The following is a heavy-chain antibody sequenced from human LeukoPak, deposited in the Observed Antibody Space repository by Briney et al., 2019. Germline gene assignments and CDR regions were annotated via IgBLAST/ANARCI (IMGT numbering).Heavy chain of an antibody. CDR1: GYTFTSYY. D-gene: IGHD3-22*01. CDR3: AREMSSGEKDY. CDR2: INAGNGNT. Sequence: ASVKVSCKASGYTFTSYYMHWVRQAPGQRLEWMGWINAGNGNTKYSQKFQGRVTITRDTSASTAYMELSSLRSEDTAVYYCAREMSSGEKDYWGQGTLVTVSS. J-gene: IGHJ4*02. V-gene: IGHV1-3*01.